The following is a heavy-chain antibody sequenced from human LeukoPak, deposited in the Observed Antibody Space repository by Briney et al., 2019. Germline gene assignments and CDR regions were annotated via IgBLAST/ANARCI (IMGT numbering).Heavy chain of an antibody. CDR3: ARHSSGYYYYFDY. CDR1: GGSISGGSFH. Sequence: SETLSLTCTVSGGSISGGSFHWNWIRQPAGKGLEWIGRLYSSGSTNYNPSLKSRVTISVDTSKNQFSLKLSSVTAADTAVYYCARHSSGYYYYFDYWGQGTLVTVSS. CDR2: LYSSGST. D-gene: IGHD3-22*01. V-gene: IGHV4-61*02. J-gene: IGHJ4*02.